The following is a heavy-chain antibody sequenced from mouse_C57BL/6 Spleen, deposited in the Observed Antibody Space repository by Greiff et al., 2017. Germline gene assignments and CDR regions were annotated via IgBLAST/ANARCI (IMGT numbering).Heavy chain of an antibody. CDR2: ISSGGSYT. V-gene: IGHV5-6*02. CDR3: ARRDSSGSYYFDD. CDR1: GFTFSSYG. J-gene: IGHJ2*01. Sequence: EVKLMESGGDLVKPGGSLKLSCAASGFTFSSYGMSWVRQTPDKRLEWVATISSGGSYTYYPDSVKGRFTISRDNAKNTLYLQMSSLKSEDTAMXYCARRDSSGSYYFDDWGQGTTLTVSS. D-gene: IGHD3-2*02.